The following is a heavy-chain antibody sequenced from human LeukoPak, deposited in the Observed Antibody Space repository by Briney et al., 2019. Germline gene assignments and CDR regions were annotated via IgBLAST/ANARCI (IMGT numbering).Heavy chain of an antibody. Sequence: SETLSLTCTVSGGSISSTSYYRGWIRQPPGKGLEWIGSIYYSESISYNPSLKSRVTISVDTSKNQFSLKLSSVTAADTAVYYCARQGGGIDYWGQGTLVTVSS. J-gene: IGHJ4*02. CDR2: IYYSESI. D-gene: IGHD3-16*01. CDR3: ARQGGGIDY. V-gene: IGHV4-39*01. CDR1: GGSISSTSYY.